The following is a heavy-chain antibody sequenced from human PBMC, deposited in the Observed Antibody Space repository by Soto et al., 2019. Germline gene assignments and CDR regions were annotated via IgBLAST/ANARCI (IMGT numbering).Heavy chain of an antibody. V-gene: IGHV4-39*01. CDR2: IYYSGST. D-gene: IGHD2-15*01. Sequence: SETLSLTCTVSGGSISSSSYYWGWIRQPPGKGLEWIGSIYYSGSTYYNPSLKSRVTISVDTSKNQFSLKLSSVTAADTAVYYCARYCSGGSCYGPNPLFDYWGQGTLVTVSS. CDR3: ARYCSGGSCYGPNPLFDY. CDR1: GGSISSSSYY. J-gene: IGHJ4*02.